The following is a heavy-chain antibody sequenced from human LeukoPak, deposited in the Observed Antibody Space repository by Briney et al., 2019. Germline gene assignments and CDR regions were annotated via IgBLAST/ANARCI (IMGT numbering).Heavy chain of an antibody. Sequence: PGGSLRLSCAASGFTFDDYGMSWVRQAPGKGLEWVSGINWNGGSTGYAGSVKGRFTISRDNAKNSLYLQMNSLRAEDTAVYYCASAGTKGYPRTGAFDIWGQGTMVTVSS. V-gene: IGHV3-20*04. CDR3: ASAGTKGYPRTGAFDI. D-gene: IGHD1-1*01. CDR2: INWNGGST. CDR1: GFTFDDYG. J-gene: IGHJ3*02.